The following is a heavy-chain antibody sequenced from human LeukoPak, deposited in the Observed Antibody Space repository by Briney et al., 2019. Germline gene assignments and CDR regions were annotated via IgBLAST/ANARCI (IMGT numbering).Heavy chain of an antibody. Sequence: GGSLRLSCAASGFTFSSYGMHWVRQAPGKGLEWVSYIGTSSSTIYYADSVKGRFTISRDNARNSLYLQMNSLRDEDTAVYYCARHDFGGNSGDYWGQGTLVTVSS. CDR1: GFTFSSYG. D-gene: IGHD4-23*01. V-gene: IGHV3-48*02. J-gene: IGHJ4*02. CDR2: IGTSSSTI. CDR3: ARHDFGGNSGDY.